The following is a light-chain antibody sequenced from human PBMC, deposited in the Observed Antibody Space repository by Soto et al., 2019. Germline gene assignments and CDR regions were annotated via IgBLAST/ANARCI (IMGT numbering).Light chain of an antibody. CDR2: DAS. J-gene: IGKJ5*01. V-gene: IGKV1-5*01. Sequence: DIQLTQSPSNLSASVGDRATIPCRASQNIRTWLAWHQQKPGKAPRLLMYDASTLDSGVPSRFSGRGSGTEFTLTISSLKNDDFATYYCQQYHTYMITFGQGTRLEIK. CDR1: QNIRTW. CDR3: QQYHTYMIT.